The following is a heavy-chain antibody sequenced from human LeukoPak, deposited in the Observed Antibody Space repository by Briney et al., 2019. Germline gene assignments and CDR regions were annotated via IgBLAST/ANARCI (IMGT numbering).Heavy chain of an antibody. J-gene: IGHJ4*02. CDR3: TKDLDDVSAPSDH. CDR1: GFTFSNYA. Sequence: PGGSLRLSCLASGFTFSNYAMSWVRQAPGKGLEWVSGITISGRTAYYADSVKGRFTISRDNFKNTLYLQMNSLRAEDTAVYYCTKDLDDVSAPSDHWGQGTLVTVSS. D-gene: IGHD3-22*01. V-gene: IGHV3-23*01. CDR2: ITISGRTA.